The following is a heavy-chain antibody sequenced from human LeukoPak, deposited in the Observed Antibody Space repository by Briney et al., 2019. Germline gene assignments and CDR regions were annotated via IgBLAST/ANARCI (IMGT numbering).Heavy chain of an antibody. J-gene: IGHJ3*02. CDR3: ASADDRNDYYGGIDFDT. V-gene: IGHV1-2*06. D-gene: IGHD3-22*01. CDR1: GYTYTGYY. Sequence: ASVKVSCKASGYTYTGYYIHWVRQAPGQGLEWMGRINPNNGGTNYAQKFQGRVTVTRDTSTGTAYMELRRLRSDDTAVYYCASADDRNDYYGGIDFDTWGQGTLVTVSS. CDR2: INPNNGGT.